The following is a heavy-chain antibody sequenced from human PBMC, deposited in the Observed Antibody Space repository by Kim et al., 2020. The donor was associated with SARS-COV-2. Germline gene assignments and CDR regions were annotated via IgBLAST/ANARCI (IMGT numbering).Heavy chain of an antibody. Sequence: SQTLSLTCAISGDSVSSHSAAWNWIRQPPSRGLEWLGRTYYRSKWYNDSAVSVKSRITINPDTSKNQFSLQRNSVTPEDTAVYYCARDRSTVKDINSIWSPARSNYYGMDVWGQGTTVTVSS. V-gene: IGHV6-1*01. CDR2: TYYRSKWYN. CDR3: ARDRSTVKDINSIWSPARSNYYGMDV. CDR1: GDSVSSHSAA. D-gene: IGHD6-13*01. J-gene: IGHJ6*02.